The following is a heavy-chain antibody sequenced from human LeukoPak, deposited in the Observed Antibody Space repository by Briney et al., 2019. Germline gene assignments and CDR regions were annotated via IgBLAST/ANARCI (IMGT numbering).Heavy chain of an antibody. Sequence: ASVKVSCKASGYTFTSYGISWVRQAPGQGLEWMGWINTYKGNTQYAQRLQGRVTMTTDTSTNTAYMDLGSLRSDDTAVYYWARHIAGTVTSGFDIWGQGTMVTVSS. V-gene: IGHV1-18*01. CDR3: ARHIAGTVTSGFDI. CDR2: INTYKGNT. CDR1: GYTFTSYG. J-gene: IGHJ3*02. D-gene: IGHD4-17*01.